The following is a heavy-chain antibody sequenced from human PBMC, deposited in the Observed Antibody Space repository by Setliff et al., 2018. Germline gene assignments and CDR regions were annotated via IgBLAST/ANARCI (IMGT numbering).Heavy chain of an antibody. V-gene: IGHV4-39*01. D-gene: IGHD3-10*01. J-gene: IGHJ6*03. CDR1: GGSLSGSLRGYAVF. Sequence: SETLSLTCTVSGGSLSGSLRGYAVFWGWIRQSPGEELEWIGSAYYNGDSYYNPSLKSRVTMSVDTSRNQFSLHLISVTAADTAVYYCARHVGTRSRGYNYYYYFMDVWGKGTTVTVS. CDR3: ARHVGTRSRGYNYYYYFMDV. CDR2: AYYNGDS.